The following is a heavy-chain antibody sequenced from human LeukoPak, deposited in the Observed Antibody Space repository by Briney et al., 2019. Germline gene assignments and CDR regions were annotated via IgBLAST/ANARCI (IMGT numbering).Heavy chain of an antibody. Sequence: GASVKVSCKASGYTFTDYYMHWVRQVPGQGLEWVGGINPQSGRTKYAQKFQGRVTATRDTSISTTYMELSRLISDDTAIYFCAGEDCSNNKCLKGFGVWGQGTIVTVSS. CDR1: GYTFTDYY. CDR2: INPQSGRT. CDR3: AGEDCSNNKCLKGFGV. D-gene: IGHD2-2*01. V-gene: IGHV1-2*02. J-gene: IGHJ3*01.